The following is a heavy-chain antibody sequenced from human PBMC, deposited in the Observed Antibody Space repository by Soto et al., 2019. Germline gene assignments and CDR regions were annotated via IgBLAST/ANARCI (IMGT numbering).Heavy chain of an antibody. J-gene: IGHJ4*02. CDR3: ARTTYYYDSSGYYGYYFDY. D-gene: IGHD3-22*01. Sequence: SETMSLTGTASGGSISSYYWRWIRQPPGKGLAWIGYFYYSGSTNYNPSLKSRVTISVDTSKNQFSLKLSSVTAADTAVYYCARTTYYYDSSGYYGYYFDYWGQGTLVTVPS. CDR2: FYYSGST. CDR1: GGSISSYY. V-gene: IGHV4-59*01.